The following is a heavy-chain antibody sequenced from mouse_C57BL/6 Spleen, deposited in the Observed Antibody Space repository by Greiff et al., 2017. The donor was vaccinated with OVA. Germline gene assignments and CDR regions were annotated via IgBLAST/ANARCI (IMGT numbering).Heavy chain of an antibody. Sequence: EVKLVESVAELVRPGASVKLSCTASGFNIKNTYMHWVKQRPEQGLEWIGRIDPANGNTKYAPKFQGKATITADTSSNTAYLQLSSLTSEDTAIYYCSRGAYYSNYDWYFDVWGTGTTVTVSS. CDR3: SRGAYYSNYDWYFDV. J-gene: IGHJ1*03. V-gene: IGHV14-3*01. D-gene: IGHD2-5*01. CDR2: IDPANGNT. CDR1: GFNIKNTY.